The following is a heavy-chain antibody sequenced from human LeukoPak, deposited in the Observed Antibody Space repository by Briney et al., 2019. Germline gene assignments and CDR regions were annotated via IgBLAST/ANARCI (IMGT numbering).Heavy chain of an antibody. V-gene: IGHV3-48*03. CDR3: AGEDRWELLAGFDY. D-gene: IGHD1-26*01. Sequence: GGSLRLSCAASGFTFSSYEMNWVRQAPGKGLEWVSYISSSGSTIYYADSVKGRFTISRDNAKNSLYLQMNSLRAEDTAVYYCAGEDRWELLAGFDYCGQGTLVTVSS. J-gene: IGHJ4*02. CDR2: ISSSGSTI. CDR1: GFTFSSYE.